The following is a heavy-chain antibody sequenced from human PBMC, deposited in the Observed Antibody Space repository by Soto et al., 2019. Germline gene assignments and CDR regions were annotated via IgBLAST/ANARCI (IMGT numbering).Heavy chain of an antibody. CDR2: ISNGGSA. D-gene: IGHD6-19*01. CDR1: GFTFSSHS. J-gene: IGHJ4*02. Sequence: PGGSLRLSCAASGFTFSSHSMNWVRQAPGKGLEWVSSISNGGSASYGDSVKGRFTISRDNPKNTLYLQMSSLRVEDTALYYCVTNSGWSLRDFDYWGQGTLVTVSS. V-gene: IGHV3-64D*08. CDR3: VTNSGWSLRDFDY.